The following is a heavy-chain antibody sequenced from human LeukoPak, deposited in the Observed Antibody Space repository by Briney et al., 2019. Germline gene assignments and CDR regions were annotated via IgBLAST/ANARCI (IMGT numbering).Heavy chain of an antibody. CDR2: ISWNSGSI. V-gene: IGHV3-9*01. J-gene: IGHJ4*02. CDR1: GFTFDDYA. CDR3: ARRSGWVDY. Sequence: PGGSLRLSCAASGFTFDDYAMHWVRQAPGKGLEWVSGISWNSGSIGYADSVKGRFTISRDNAKNSLYLQMNSLRAEDTAVYYCARRSGWVDYWGQGTLVTVSS. D-gene: IGHD6-19*01.